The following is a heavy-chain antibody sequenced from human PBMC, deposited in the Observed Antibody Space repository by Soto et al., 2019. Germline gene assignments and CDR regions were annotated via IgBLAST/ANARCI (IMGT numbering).Heavy chain of an antibody. CDR1: GFTFSSYG. J-gene: IGHJ3*02. V-gene: IGHV3-33*01. Sequence: PGGSLRLSCAASGFTFSSYGMHWVRQAPGKGLEWVAVIWYDGSNKYYADSVKGRFTISRDNSKNTLYLQMNSLRAEDTAVYYCARDRGGGITIFGGSDAFDIWGQGTMVTVSS. D-gene: IGHD3-3*01. CDR3: ARDRGGGITIFGGSDAFDI. CDR2: IWYDGSNK.